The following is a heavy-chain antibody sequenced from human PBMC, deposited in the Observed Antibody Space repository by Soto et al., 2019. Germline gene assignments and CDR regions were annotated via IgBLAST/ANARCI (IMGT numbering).Heavy chain of an antibody. D-gene: IGHD4-17*01. CDR1: GYTFTSYG. Sequence: ASVKVSCKASGYTFTSYGISWVRQAPGQGLEWMGWISAYNGNTNYAQKLQGRVTMTRDTSTSTVYMELSSLRSEDTAVYYCAREVWSAGDYGDYFDYWGQGTLVTVSS. V-gene: IGHV1-18*01. CDR2: ISAYNGNT. CDR3: AREVWSAGDYGDYFDY. J-gene: IGHJ4*02.